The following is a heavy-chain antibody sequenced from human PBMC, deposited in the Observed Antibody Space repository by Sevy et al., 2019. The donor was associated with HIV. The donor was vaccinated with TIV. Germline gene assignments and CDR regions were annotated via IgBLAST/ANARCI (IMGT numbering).Heavy chain of an antibody. D-gene: IGHD1-26*01. J-gene: IGHJ4*02. CDR2: IKSKADGGTP. CDR3: GYSEYGYYYDY. CDR1: GFIFSNAW. Sequence: GGSLRLSCGASGFIFSNAWMSWVRQAPGKGLEWVGRIKSKADGGTPDYAAPVKGTFTISRDDSINTLYLQMNSLRTDDSAVYYCGYSEYGYYYDYWGQGTLVTVSS. V-gene: IGHV3-15*01.